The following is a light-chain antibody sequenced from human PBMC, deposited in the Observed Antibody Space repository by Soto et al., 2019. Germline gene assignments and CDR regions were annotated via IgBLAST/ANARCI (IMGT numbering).Light chain of an antibody. CDR3: QQYGSSPAT. CDR1: QSVSSSY. J-gene: IGKJ1*01. CDR2: GAS. V-gene: IGKV3-20*01. Sequence: EIVLTQSPGTLSLSPGERATLSCRASQSVSSSYLAWYQQKPGQAPRLLIYGASSRATGIPDRFSGSGSGTDFTLTIIRLEPEDFALYYFQQYGSSPATFGQGTKVEIK.